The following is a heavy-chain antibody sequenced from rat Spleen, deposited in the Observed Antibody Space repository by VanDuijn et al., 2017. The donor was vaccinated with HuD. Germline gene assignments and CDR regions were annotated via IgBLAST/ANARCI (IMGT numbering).Heavy chain of an antibody. Sequence: EVQLAESGGGLVQPGRSLKLSCAASGFTFSDYYMAWVRQAPTKGLEGDASISHDGGGTYYRDSVKCRFTISRDNAKSSLYLQMDSLRSEYTATYYCTTGADWGQGVMVTVSS. CDR1: GFTFSDYY. CDR2: ISHDGGGT. J-gene: IGHJ2*01. V-gene: IGHV5-20*01. CDR3: TTGAD.